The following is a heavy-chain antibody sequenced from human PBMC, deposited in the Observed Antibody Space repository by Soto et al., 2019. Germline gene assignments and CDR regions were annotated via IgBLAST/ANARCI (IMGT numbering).Heavy chain of an antibody. CDR2: VYHTGRT. V-gene: IGHV4-61*01. D-gene: IGHD3-3*01. CDR3: ARDFAYFDS. J-gene: IGHJ4*02. Sequence: PSETLSLTCTVSGGSFKSGSYSWSWIRQHTGKGLEWIGYVYHTGRTSYNPSLKSRVSISMDTSKNQFSLNLDSVTAADTAVYFCARDFAYFDSWGQGTLVTVSS. CDR1: GGSFKSGSYS.